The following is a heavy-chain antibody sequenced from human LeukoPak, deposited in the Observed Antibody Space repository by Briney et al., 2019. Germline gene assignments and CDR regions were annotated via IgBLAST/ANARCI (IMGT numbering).Heavy chain of an antibody. D-gene: IGHD3-10*01. CDR1: GFTVSSNY. CDR3: AKTGYGSAPYFDY. CDR2: IYSGGST. Sequence: GGSLRLSCAASGFTVSSNYMSWVRQAPGKGLEWVSVIYSGGSTYYADSVKGRFTISRDNSKNTLYLQMNSLRAEDTAVYYCAKTGYGSAPYFDYWGQGTLVTVSS. V-gene: IGHV3-53*01. J-gene: IGHJ4*02.